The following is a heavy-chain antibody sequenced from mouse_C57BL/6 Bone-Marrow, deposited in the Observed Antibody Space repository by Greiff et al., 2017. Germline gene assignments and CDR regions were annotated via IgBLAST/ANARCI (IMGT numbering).Heavy chain of an antibody. CDR3: ARPITTVVATDWYFDV. D-gene: IGHD1-1*01. J-gene: IGHJ1*03. CDR1: GFTFTDYY. CDR2: IRNTANGYTR. Sequence: DVKLVESGGGLVQPGGSLSLSCAASGFTFTDYYMSWVRQPPGKALEWFGFIRNTANGYTREYSASVKGRFTISRDNSQSILYVQMNALRAEDSATYYCARPITTVVATDWYFDVWGTGTTVTVSS. V-gene: IGHV7-3*01.